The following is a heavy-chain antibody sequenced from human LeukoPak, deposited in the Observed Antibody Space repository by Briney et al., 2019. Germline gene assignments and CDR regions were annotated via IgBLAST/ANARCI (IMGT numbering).Heavy chain of an antibody. CDR1: GGSISNYY. CDR2: IYYSGSI. V-gene: IGHV4-59*08. CDR3: ARQRRGYSGYDLQGYYDYVWGSYRYTGSFDY. Sequence: SETLSLTCTVSGGSISNYYWSWIRQPPGKGLEWIGYIYYSGSIDYNPSLKSRVTISLDTPRNQFSLKLSSVTAADTAVYYCARQRRGYSGYDLQGYYDYVWGSYRYTGSFDYWGQGTLVTVSS. D-gene: IGHD3-16*02. J-gene: IGHJ4*02.